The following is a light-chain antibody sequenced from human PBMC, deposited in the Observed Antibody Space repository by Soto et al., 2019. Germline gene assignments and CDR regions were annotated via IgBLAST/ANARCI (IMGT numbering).Light chain of an antibody. CDR1: QGIDNW. Sequence: DIQLTQSPSFLSASVGDRVTITCRASQGIDNWLAWYQQKPGKAPKLLIYVASNLQSGVPSRFSGSGSGAEFTLTISSLQSEDFALYYCQQYQYWPPITFGQGTRLEIK. CDR2: VAS. V-gene: IGKV1D-16*01. J-gene: IGKJ5*01. CDR3: QQYQYWPPIT.